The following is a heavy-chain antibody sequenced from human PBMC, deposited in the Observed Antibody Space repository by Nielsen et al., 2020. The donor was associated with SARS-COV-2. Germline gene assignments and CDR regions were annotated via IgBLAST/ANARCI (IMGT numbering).Heavy chain of an antibody. CDR3: AKSGYCNGGICYSTEYFQD. CDR1: GFTFSSYG. V-gene: IGHV3-30*18. D-gene: IGHD2-15*01. J-gene: IGHJ1*01. Sequence: GGSLRLSCAASGFTFSSYGMHWVRQAPGKGLEWVAVISYDGSNKYYADSVKGRFTISRDNSKNSLYLQMNSLRVDDTAVYYCAKSGYCNGGICYSTEYFQDWGQGTLVTVSS. CDR2: ISYDGSNK.